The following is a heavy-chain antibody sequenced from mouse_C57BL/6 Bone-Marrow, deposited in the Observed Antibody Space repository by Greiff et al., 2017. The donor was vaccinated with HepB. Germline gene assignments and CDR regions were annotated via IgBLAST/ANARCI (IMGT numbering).Heavy chain of an antibody. CDR2: INPSNGGT. J-gene: IGHJ2*01. CDR3: ARESHYYGSSWGYFDY. Sequence: QVQLQQPGTELVKPGASVKLSCKASGYTFTSYWMHWVKQRPGQGLEWIGNINPSNGGTNYNEKFKSKATLTVDKSSSTAYMQLSSLTSEDSAVYYCARESHYYGSSWGYFDYWGQGTTLTVSS. D-gene: IGHD1-1*01. CDR1: GYTFTSYW. V-gene: IGHV1-53*01.